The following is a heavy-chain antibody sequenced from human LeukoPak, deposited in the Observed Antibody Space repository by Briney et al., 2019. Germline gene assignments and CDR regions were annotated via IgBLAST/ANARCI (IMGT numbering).Heavy chain of an antibody. V-gene: IGHV3-30*04. CDR3: ARELEDILTGYDASDI. D-gene: IGHD3-9*01. CDR2: ISYDGSNK. J-gene: IGHJ3*02. CDR1: GFTFSSYA. Sequence: PGGSLRLSCAASGFTFSSYAMHWVRQAPGKGLEWVAVISYDGSNKYYADSVKGRFTISRDNSKNTLYLQMNSLRAEDTAVYYCARELEDILTGYDASDIWGQGTMVTVSS.